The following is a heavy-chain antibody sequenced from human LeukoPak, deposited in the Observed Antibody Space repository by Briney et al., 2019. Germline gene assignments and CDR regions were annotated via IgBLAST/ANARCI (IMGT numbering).Heavy chain of an antibody. D-gene: IGHD6-13*01. CDR3: ARGFKAAGFYYYYGMDV. Sequence: ASVKVSCKASGYTFTSYDINWVRQATGQGLEWMGWMNPNSGNTGYAQKFQGRVTMTRNTSISTAYMELSSLGSEDTAVYYCARGFKAAGFYYYYGMDVWGQGTTVTVSS. CDR2: MNPNSGNT. V-gene: IGHV1-8*01. J-gene: IGHJ6*02. CDR1: GYTFTSYD.